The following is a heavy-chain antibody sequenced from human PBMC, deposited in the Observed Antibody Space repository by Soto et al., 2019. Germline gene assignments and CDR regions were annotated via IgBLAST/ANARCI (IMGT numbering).Heavy chain of an antibody. Sequence: PSETLSLTCAVSGGSISSGGYYWSWIRQPPGKGLEWIGYIYYSGSTNYNPSLKSRVTISVDTSKNQFSLKLSSVTAADTAVYYCAGCRVALDAFDIWGQGTMVTVSS. CDR1: GGSISSGGYY. D-gene: IGHD2-15*01. J-gene: IGHJ3*02. CDR2: IYYSGST. CDR3: AGCRVALDAFDI. V-gene: IGHV4-61*08.